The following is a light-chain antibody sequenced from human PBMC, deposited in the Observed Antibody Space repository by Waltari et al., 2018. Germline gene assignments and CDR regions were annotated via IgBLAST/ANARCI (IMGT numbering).Light chain of an antibody. V-gene: IGKV1-39*01. Sequence: DIQMTQSPSSLSASVGDRVTITSRSSQSISSYLNWYQQKPGKAPKLLIHAASSLQSGVPSRFSGSGSGTDFTLTISSLQPEDFATYYCQQSYSTPYTFGQGTKLEIK. CDR1: QSISSY. CDR2: AAS. CDR3: QQSYSTPYT. J-gene: IGKJ2*01.